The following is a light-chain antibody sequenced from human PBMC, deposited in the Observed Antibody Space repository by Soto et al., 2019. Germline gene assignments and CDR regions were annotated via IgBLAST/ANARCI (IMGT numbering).Light chain of an antibody. CDR2: GAS. J-gene: IGKJ4*01. CDR1: QSVSSN. Sequence: EIVMTQSPATLSVSPGERATLSCRASQSVSSNLAWYQQKPGQAPRLLIYGASTRATGITARFSGSGSGTESSLTISSLQYADFAVYYCQQYNNWPPLTFGGGTEVEIK. CDR3: QQYNNWPPLT. V-gene: IGKV3-15*01.